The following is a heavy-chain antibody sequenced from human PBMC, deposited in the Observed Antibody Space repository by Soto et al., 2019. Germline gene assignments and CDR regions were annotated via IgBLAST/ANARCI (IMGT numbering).Heavy chain of an antibody. CDR1: GFTFSSYW. CDR3: ARDYGDSNGLYYYGMDV. V-gene: IGHV3-74*01. Sequence: GGSLRLSCAASGFTFSSYWMHWVRQAPGKGLVWVSRINSDGNSASYADSVKGRFTISRDNAENTLYLQMHNLRAEDTAVYYCARDYGDSNGLYYYGMDVWGQGTTVTVSS. J-gene: IGHJ6*02. D-gene: IGHD4-17*01. CDR2: INSDGNSA.